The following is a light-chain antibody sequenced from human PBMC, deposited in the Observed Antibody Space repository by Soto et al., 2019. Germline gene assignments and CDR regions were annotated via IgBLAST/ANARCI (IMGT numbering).Light chain of an antibody. CDR1: QSVSSN. Sequence: EIVMTQSPATLSVSPGERATLSCRASQSVSSNLAWYQQKPGQAPRLLIYGASTRATGIPAMFSGSGSGTEFTLIISSLQSEDFPVYYCQQYHNWPPWTFGQGTKVELK. V-gene: IGKV3-15*01. J-gene: IGKJ1*01. CDR2: GAS. CDR3: QQYHNWPPWT.